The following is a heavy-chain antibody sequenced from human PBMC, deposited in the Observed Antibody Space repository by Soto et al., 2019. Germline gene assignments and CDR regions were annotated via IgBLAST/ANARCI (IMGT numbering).Heavy chain of an antibody. CDR2: MNPNSGNT. J-gene: IGHJ6*02. CDR1: GYTFTSYD. D-gene: IGHD1-26*01. V-gene: IGHV1-8*01. CDR3: AGGPRQGYFLHYYYGMDV. Sequence: ASVKVSCKASGYTFTSYDINWVRQATGQGLEWMGWMNPNSGNTGYAQKFQGRVTMTRNTSISTAYMELSSLRAEDTAVYYCAGGPRQGYFLHYYYGMDVWGQGTTVTVSS.